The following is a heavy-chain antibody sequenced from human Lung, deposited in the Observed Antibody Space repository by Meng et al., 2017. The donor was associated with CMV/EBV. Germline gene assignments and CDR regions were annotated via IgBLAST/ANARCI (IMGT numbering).Heavy chain of an antibody. CDR1: RDTFSSYA. CDR2: IIPIFGTA. Sequence: SCTASRDTFSSYAISWVRQANGQGLEWMGGIIPIFGTANYAQKFQGRVTITTGESTSTAYMELSSLRSDDTDVYYCARLSGTISDYWGQGTLVTVSS. D-gene: IGHD1-26*01. CDR3: ARLSGTISDY. J-gene: IGHJ4*02. V-gene: IGHV1-69*05.